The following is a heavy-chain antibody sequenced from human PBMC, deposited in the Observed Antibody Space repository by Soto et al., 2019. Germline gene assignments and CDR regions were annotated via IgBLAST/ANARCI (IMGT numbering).Heavy chain of an antibody. CDR3: ARDSGRYGVGY. CDR2: IYYSGNT. V-gene: IGHV4-31*03. D-gene: IGHD1-26*01. J-gene: IGHJ4*02. CDR1: GGSINSGSYY. Sequence: QVQLQESGPGLVKPSQTLSLTCTVSGGSINSGSYYWSWIRQHPGKGLEWIGYIYYSGNTYYNPSLQSRFTISLDTSKNQFSRKMSSVTPADTAVYYCARDSGRYGVGYWGQGTLVNVSS.